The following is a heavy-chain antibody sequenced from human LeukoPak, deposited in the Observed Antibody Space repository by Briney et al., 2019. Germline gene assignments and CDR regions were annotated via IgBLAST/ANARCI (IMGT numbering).Heavy chain of an antibody. J-gene: IGHJ4*02. CDR1: GYTFTDYY. D-gene: IGHD1-1*01. Sequence: ASVNVSCKTSGYTFTDYYMHWVRQAPGQGPEWMGITRPSSWRTQYPQKFQGRVTMTWDMSASTFYMELSSLTSDDTAVYYCAREGPETYKFDFWGQGTLVTVSS. CDR3: AREGPETYKFDF. CDR2: TRPSSWRT. V-gene: IGHV1-46*01.